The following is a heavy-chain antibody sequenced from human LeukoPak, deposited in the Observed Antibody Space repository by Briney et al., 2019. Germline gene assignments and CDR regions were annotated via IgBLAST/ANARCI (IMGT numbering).Heavy chain of an antibody. V-gene: IGHV4-39*07. CDR1: GGSIRSSYYY. J-gene: IGHJ6*02. Sequence: SETLSLTCTVSGGSIRSSYYYWGWIRQPPGKGLEWIGSIYDSGSTYYNPSLKSRVTISVDTSKNQFSLKLSSVTAADMAVYYCARERRCSSTSCYEGYYYYYGMDVWGQGTTVTVSS. D-gene: IGHD2-2*01. CDR3: ARERRCSSTSCYEGYYYYYGMDV. CDR2: IYDSGST.